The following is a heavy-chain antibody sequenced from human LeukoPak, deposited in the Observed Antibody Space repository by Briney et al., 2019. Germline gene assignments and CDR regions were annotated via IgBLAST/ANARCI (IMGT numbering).Heavy chain of an antibody. D-gene: IGHD4-17*01. CDR2: ISSSSSYI. J-gene: IGHJ6*04. CDR3: ARATHDYGDYVDYYYYYGMDV. CDR1: GFTFSSYS. Sequence: GGSLRLSCAASGFTFSSYSMNWVRQAPGKGLEWVSSISSSSSYIYYADSVKGRFTISRDKAKNSLYLQMNSLRAEDTAVYYCARATHDYGDYVDYYYYYGMDVWGKGTTVTVSS. V-gene: IGHV3-21*01.